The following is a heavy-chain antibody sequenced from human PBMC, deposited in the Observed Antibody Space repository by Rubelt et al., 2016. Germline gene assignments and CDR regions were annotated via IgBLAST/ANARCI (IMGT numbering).Heavy chain of an antibody. J-gene: IGHJ5*02. CDR2: IFYSGST. V-gene: IGHV4-39*01. CDR3: ASYRRFGRFDP. CDR1: GGSISSSSYY. D-gene: IGHD3-16*01. Sequence: QLQLQESGPGLVKPSETLSLTCTVSGGSISSSSYYWGWIRQPPGKGLEWVGNIFYSGSTSYNPSLRSRVTISVDTSKNQFSLKRSSVTAADTAVYYCASYRRFGRFDPWGQGTLVTVSS.